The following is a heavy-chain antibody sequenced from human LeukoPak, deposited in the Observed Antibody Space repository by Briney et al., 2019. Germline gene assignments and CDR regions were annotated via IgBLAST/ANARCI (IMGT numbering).Heavy chain of an antibody. J-gene: IGHJ5*02. V-gene: IGHV1-46*01. CDR2: INPSGGSI. Sequence: SVQFSCKASGYTFTSYYMHLVRQAPGQGLEWMGIINPSGGSISYVQKFQGRVTMTRDMSTSTVYMELSSLRSEDTAVYYCARGRDGYNSWFDPWGQGTLVNVSS. D-gene: IGHD5-24*01. CDR3: ARGRDGYNSWFDP. CDR1: GYTFTSYY.